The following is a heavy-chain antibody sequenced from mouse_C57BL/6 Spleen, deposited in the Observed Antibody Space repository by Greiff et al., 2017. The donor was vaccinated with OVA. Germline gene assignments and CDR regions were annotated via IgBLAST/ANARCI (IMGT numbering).Heavy chain of an antibody. J-gene: IGHJ1*03. V-gene: IGHV1-50*01. Sequence: QVQMQQSGAELVKPGASVKLSCKASGYTFTSYWMQWVKQRPGQGLEWFGEIDPSDSYTNYTQKFKGKATLTVDTSSSTAYMQLSSLTSEDSAVYYWARRSLGVVDVWGTGTTVTVAS. CDR1: GYTFTSYW. CDR3: ARRSLGVVDV. CDR2: IDPSDSYT. D-gene: IGHD1-1*02.